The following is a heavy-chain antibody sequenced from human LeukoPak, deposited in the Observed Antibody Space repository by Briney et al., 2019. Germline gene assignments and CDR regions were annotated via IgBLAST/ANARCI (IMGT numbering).Heavy chain of an antibody. J-gene: IGHJ4*02. CDR2: IRYDGSNK. Sequence: PGGSLRLSCAASGFTFSSYDMHWVRQAPGKGLEWVAFIRYDGSNKYYADSVKGRFTISRDNSKNTLYLQMNSLRAEDTAVYYCARGPGYYGDIDYWGQGTLVTVSS. V-gene: IGHV3-30*02. D-gene: IGHD4-17*01. CDR3: ARGPGYYGDIDY. CDR1: GFTFSSYD.